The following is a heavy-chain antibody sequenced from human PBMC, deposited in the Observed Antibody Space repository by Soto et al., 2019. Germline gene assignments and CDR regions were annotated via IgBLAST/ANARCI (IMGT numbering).Heavy chain of an antibody. D-gene: IGHD1-1*01. V-gene: IGHV3-64D*06. CDR2: SSSNGGSI. J-gene: IGHJ4*02. CDR1: GFTFLRYA. Sequence: PMRSLTLSGSASGFTFLRYAIHCNRQAPGRGLEYGSASSSNGGSIYYTDSVTGRCTISRDNAKTTLFLQMSRLSPEDTAVYYCGKGSSCNDVRLVDFWGQGTGVTVAS. CDR3: GKGSSCNDVRLVDF.